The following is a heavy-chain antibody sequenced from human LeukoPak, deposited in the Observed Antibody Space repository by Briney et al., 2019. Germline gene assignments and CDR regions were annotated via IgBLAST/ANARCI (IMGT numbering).Heavy chain of an antibody. CDR3: ARDQGAASKPFDY. Sequence: SETLSLTCTVSGGSISSSSYYWGWIRQPPGKGLEWIGSIYYSRSTYHNPSLKSRDTISVDTSKNQFSVKLSSVTAADTAVYYCARDQGAASKPFDYWGQGTLVTVSS. J-gene: IGHJ4*02. V-gene: IGHV4-39*07. CDR2: IYYSRST. CDR1: GGSISSSSYY. D-gene: IGHD2-15*01.